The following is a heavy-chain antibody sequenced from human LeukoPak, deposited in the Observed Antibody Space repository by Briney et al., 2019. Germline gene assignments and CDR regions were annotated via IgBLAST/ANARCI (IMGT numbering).Heavy chain of an antibody. CDR1: GFTFEDHA. CDR3: ARDFSNGYFRHFDF. V-gene: IGHV3-9*01. D-gene: IGHD3-22*01. CDR2: ISWKSNNI. J-gene: IGHJ4*02. Sequence: GRSLRLSCVTSGFTFEDHAMHWVRQGPGKGLERLAGISWKSNNIIYADSVRGRVTISRDNAKNSLFLQMNSLGVEDTALYYCARDFSNGYFRHFDFWGRGTQVTVSS.